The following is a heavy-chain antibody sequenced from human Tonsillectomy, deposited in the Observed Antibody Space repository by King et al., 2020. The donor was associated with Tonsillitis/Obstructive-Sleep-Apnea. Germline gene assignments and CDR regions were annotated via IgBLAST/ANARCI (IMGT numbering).Heavy chain of an antibody. Sequence: VQLVESGGGLVQPGGSLRLSCAASGFTFINYAMTWVRQAPGRGLEWVSGISGSGGSTYYADSVKGRFTISRDNSKNTVYLQMKSLRAEDTALYYCAKSFTVTLARGAIDFWGQGTLVTVSS. V-gene: IGHV3-23*04. CDR1: GFTFINYA. CDR3: AKSFTVTLARGAIDF. CDR2: ISGSGGST. D-gene: IGHD4-17*01. J-gene: IGHJ4*02.